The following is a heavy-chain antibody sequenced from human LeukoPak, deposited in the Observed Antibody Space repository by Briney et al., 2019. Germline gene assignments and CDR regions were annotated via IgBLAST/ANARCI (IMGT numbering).Heavy chain of an antibody. J-gene: IGHJ4*02. CDR2: ISGSGGST. D-gene: IGHD3-10*01. CDR1: GFTFSSYA. V-gene: IGHV3-23*01. Sequence: GGSLRLSCAASGFTFSSYAMSWVRQAPGKGLEWVSAISGSGGSTYYADSVKGRFTISRDNSKNTLYLPMNSLRAEDTAVYYCAKNYYGSGSYPAIRFDYWGQGTLVTVSS. CDR3: AKNYYGSGSYPAIRFDY.